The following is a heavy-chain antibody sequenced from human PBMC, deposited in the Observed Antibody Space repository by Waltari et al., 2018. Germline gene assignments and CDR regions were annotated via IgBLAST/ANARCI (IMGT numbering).Heavy chain of an antibody. CDR1: GFTFSSYA. V-gene: IGHV3-30-3*01. CDR2: RSDDGSNK. D-gene: IGHD3-10*01. Sequence: QVQLVESGGGVVQPGRSLRLSCAASGFTFSSYAMHWVRQAPGKGLEWVAVRSDDGSNKYYADSVKGRFTISRDNSKNTLYLQMNSLRAEDTAVYYCARGPYGQAPSYFDYWGQGTLVTVSS. J-gene: IGHJ4*02. CDR3: ARGPYGQAPSYFDY.